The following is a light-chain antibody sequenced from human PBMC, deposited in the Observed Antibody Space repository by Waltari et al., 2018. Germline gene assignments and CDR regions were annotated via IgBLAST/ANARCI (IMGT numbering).Light chain of an antibody. CDR1: PGVVTSGPY. CDR2: DTS. Sequence: QAVVTQEPSVTVSPGGKVPLTCGSTPGVVTSGPYPYWFQQKPGQAPRTLIFDTSNKPSWTPARFSGSLLGGKAALTLSGAQPEDEAEYYCLVSYNDARSVFGGGTKLTVL. V-gene: IGLV7-46*01. CDR3: LVSYNDARSV. J-gene: IGLJ3*02.